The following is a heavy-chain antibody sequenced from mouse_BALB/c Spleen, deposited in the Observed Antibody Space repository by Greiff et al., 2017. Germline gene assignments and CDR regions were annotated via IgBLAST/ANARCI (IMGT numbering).Heavy chain of an antibody. D-gene: IGHD4-1*01. CDR3: ARSRWDDY. J-gene: IGHJ2*01. CDR1: GYTFTSYW. Sequence: QVQLKQPGAELVKPGASVKLSCKASGYTFTSYWMHWVKQRPGQGLEWIGEINPSNGRTNYNEKFKSKATLTVDKSSSTAYMQLSSLTSEDSAVYYCARSRWDDYWGQGTTLTVSS. V-gene: IGHV1S81*02. CDR2: INPSNGRT.